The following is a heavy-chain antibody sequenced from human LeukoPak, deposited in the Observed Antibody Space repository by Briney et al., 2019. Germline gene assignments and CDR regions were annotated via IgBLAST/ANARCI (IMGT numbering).Heavy chain of an antibody. D-gene: IGHD3-16*01. CDR3: ARDTGEMFDP. CDR2: IDASGGST. J-gene: IGHJ5*02. Sequence: GGSLRLSCAASGSTFSSYAMSWVRQAPGKGLEWVSSIDASGGSTYYADSVKGRFTISRDNAKNTLYLRMNSLRVDDTAVYYCARDTGEMFDPWGQGTLVSVSS. CDR1: GSTFSSYA. V-gene: IGHV3-23*01.